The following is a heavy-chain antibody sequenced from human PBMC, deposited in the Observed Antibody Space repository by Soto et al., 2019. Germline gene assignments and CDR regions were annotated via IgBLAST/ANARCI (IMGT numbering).Heavy chain of an antibody. CDR1: GGSISSCNW. Sequence: SETLSLTCAVSGGSISSCNWWSWVRQPPGKGLEWIGEIYHSGSTNYYPSLKSRVTISIDKSKNQCSLKLTCVSAADAAVYYCATMGATTGSYYFEYWGQGTLVTVSS. V-gene: IGHV4-4*02. J-gene: IGHJ4*02. CDR2: IYHSGST. CDR3: ATMGATTGSYYFEY. D-gene: IGHD1-26*01.